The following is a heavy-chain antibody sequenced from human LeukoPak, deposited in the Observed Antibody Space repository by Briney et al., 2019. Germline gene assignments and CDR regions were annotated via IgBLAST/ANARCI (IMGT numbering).Heavy chain of an antibody. J-gene: IGHJ4*02. Sequence: GESLKISCQRSRYSFTRYWIAWVRQMPGNGLAWMGIIYPDDSDTRYSPSFQGQVTISADKSISTAYLQWSSLKASDTAMYYCARSPGYSSGWYLDYWGQGTLVTVSS. D-gene: IGHD6-19*01. V-gene: IGHV5-51*01. CDR2: IYPDDSDT. CDR3: ARSPGYSSGWYLDY. CDR1: RYSFTRYW.